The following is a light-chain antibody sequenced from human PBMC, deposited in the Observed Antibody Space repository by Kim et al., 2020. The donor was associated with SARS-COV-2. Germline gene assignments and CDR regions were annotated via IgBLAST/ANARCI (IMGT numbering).Light chain of an antibody. V-gene: IGKV3-11*01. CDR3: QQRSNWPPIT. CDR1: QSVSSY. CDR2: DAS. Sequence: PGERAALSCRASQSVSSYLAWYQQNPGQAPRLLIYDASNRATGIPARFSGSGSGTDFTRTISSLEPEDFAVYYCQQRSNWPPITFGLGTRLEIK. J-gene: IGKJ5*01.